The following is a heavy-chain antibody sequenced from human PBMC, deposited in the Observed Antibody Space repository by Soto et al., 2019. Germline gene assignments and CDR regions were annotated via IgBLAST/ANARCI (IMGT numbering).Heavy chain of an antibody. J-gene: IGHJ4*02. Sequence: SQTLSLPCDVSGATITPYYWSWIRQAPGKGLEWIGNVYHTGSTDYNSSLRSRVTISVDTSKNQFSLNMNSVTAADTAVYYCARRLFGSGWPLDSWGQGALVT. CDR3: ARRLFGSGWPLDS. V-gene: IGHV4-59*13. D-gene: IGHD6-19*01. CDR1: GATITPYY. CDR2: VYHTGST.